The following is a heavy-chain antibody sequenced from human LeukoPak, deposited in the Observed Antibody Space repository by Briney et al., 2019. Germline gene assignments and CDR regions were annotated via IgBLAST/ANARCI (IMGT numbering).Heavy chain of an antibody. J-gene: IGHJ4*02. D-gene: IGHD4-23*01. V-gene: IGHV4-34*01. Sequence: PSETLSLTCAVYGGSFSGYYWSWIRQPPGKGLEWIGEINHSRSTNYNPSLESRVTISVDTSKNQFSLKLSSVTAADTAVYYCARSPRWDYWGQGTLVTVSS. CDR1: GGSFSGYY. CDR2: INHSRST. CDR3: ARSPRWDY.